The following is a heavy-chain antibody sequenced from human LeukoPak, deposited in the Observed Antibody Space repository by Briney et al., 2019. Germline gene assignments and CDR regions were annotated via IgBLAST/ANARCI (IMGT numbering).Heavy chain of an antibody. CDR3: ATCAYIGEVRFYDYYYYGMDV. J-gene: IGHJ6*02. CDR1: GYTLTELS. CDR2: FDPEDGET. Sequence: GASAKVSCKVSGYTLTELSMHWVRQAPGKGLEWMGGFDPEDGETIYAQKFQGRVTMTEDTSTDTAYMELSSLRSEDTAVYYCATCAYIGEVRFYDYYYYGMDVWGQGTTVTVSS. V-gene: IGHV1-24*01. D-gene: IGHD3-10*01.